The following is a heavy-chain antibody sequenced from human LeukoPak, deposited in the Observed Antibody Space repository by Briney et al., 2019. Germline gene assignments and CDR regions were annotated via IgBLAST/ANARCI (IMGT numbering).Heavy chain of an antibody. CDR2: IYYDWST. CDR3: AREGGFYRPLDY. J-gene: IGHJ4*02. V-gene: IGHV4-31*03. D-gene: IGHD3-3*01. Sequence: SQTLSLTCSVSGGSISSGSYYWSWIRQHPGRGLEWIGYIYYDWSTYYNPSLESRVFISVDTSKNQFSLKLSSVTAADTAVYYCAREGGFYRPLDYSGQGTLVTVSS. CDR1: GGSISSGSYY.